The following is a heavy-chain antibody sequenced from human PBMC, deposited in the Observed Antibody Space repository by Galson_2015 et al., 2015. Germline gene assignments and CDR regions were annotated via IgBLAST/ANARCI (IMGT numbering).Heavy chain of an antibody. CDR3: ARKLRTMFRGVMGYYYGMDV. V-gene: IGHV1-69*13. D-gene: IGHD3-10*01. CDR1: GGTFSSFA. CDR2: ISPLSGTA. J-gene: IGHJ6*02. Sequence: SVKVSCKASGGTFSSFAISWVRQAPGQGLEWMGGISPLSGTANYAQKFQGRVTITADESTSTADMGLTSLRSEDTAVYYCARKLRTMFRGVMGYYYGMDVWGQGTTVTVSS.